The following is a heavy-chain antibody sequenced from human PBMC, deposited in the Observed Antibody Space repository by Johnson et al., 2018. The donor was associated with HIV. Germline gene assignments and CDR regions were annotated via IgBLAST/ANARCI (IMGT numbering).Heavy chain of an antibody. Sequence: QVQLVESGGGVVQPGRSLRLSCAASGFTFISYAMHWVRQAPGKGLEWVAVISYDGSNKYYADSVKGRFTISRDNSKNTVYLQMNSLRAEDTAVYYCARDYYDSSGYHHAFDIWGQGTMVTVSS. D-gene: IGHD3-22*01. CDR1: GFTFISYA. V-gene: IGHV3-30-3*01. J-gene: IGHJ3*02. CDR3: ARDYYDSSGYHHAFDI. CDR2: ISYDGSNK.